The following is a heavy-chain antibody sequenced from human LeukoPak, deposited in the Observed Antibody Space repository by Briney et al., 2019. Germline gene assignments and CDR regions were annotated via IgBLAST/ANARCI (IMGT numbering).Heavy chain of an antibody. CDR1: GFTFSSHG. V-gene: IGHV3-30*18. Sequence: GGSLRLSCAASGFTFSSHGMHWVRQAPGKGLEWVAVISYDGSNKYYADSVKGRFTISRDNSKNTLYLQMNSLRAEDTAVYYCANGKFDYWGQGTLVTVSS. J-gene: IGHJ4*02. CDR3: ANGKFDY. CDR2: ISYDGSNK.